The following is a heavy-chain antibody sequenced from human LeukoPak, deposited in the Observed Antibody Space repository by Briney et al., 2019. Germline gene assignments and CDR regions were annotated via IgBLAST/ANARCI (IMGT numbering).Heavy chain of an antibody. Sequence: ASVKVSCKASGGTFSSYAISWVRQAPGQGLEWMGWISAYNGNTNYAQKLQGRVTMTTDTSTSTAYMELRSLRSDDTAVYYCARDYTYDSSGYWQSYYYYYGMDVWGQGTTVTVSS. CDR3: ARDYTYDSSGYWQSYYYYYGMDV. J-gene: IGHJ6*02. V-gene: IGHV1-18*01. CDR1: GGTFSSYA. CDR2: ISAYNGNT. D-gene: IGHD3-22*01.